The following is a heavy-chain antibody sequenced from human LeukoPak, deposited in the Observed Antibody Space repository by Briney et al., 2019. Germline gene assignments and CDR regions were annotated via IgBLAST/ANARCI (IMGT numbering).Heavy chain of an antibody. J-gene: IGHJ4*02. CDR2: INSDGSST. D-gene: IGHD3-10*01. V-gene: IGHV3-74*01. CDR1: GFTFSSYW. Sequence: PGGSLGLSCAASGFTFSSYWMHWVRQAPGKGLGWVSRINSDGSSTSYADSVKGRFTISRDNAKNTLYLQMNSLRAEDTAVYYCARERWFGELLFDYWGQGTLVTVSS. CDR3: ARERWFGELLFDY.